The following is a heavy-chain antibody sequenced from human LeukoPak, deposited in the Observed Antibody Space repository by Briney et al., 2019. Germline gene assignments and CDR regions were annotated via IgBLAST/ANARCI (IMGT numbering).Heavy chain of an antibody. Sequence: GGSLRLSCAASGFTFSSDWMHWVRQAPGEGLVWVSRITNDASSTSYADSVKGRFTISRDNAKNTLYLQMNSLRAEDTAVYYCAKDEGGRYCSGGSCYSGPDNWFDPWGQGTLVTVSS. CDR2: ITNDASST. CDR1: GFTFSSDW. D-gene: IGHD2-15*01. CDR3: AKDEGGRYCSGGSCYSGPDNWFDP. V-gene: IGHV3-74*01. J-gene: IGHJ5*02.